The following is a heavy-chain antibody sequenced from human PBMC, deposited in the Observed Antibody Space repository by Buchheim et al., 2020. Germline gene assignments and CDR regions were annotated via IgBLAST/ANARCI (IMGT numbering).Heavy chain of an antibody. CDR3: ARDFPQLIAVAGSYYYYYYKDV. V-gene: IGHV3-74*01. D-gene: IGHD6-19*01. J-gene: IGHJ6*03. CDR2: INSDGSST. CDR1: GFTFSSYW. Sequence: EVQLVESGGGLVQPGGSLRLSCAASGFTFSSYWMHWVRQAPGKGLVWVSRINSDGSSTCYADSVKGRFTISRDNAKNTLYLQMNRLRAEDTAVYYCARDFPQLIAVAGSYYYYYYKDVWGKGTT.